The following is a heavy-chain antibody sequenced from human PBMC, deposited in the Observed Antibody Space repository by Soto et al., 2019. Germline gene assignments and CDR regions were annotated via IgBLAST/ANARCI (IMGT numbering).Heavy chain of an antibody. V-gene: IGHV1-24*01. CDR2: FDPEDGET. CDR3: ATGCPEYGYTWGSYY. D-gene: IGHD3-16*01. Sequence: QVQLVQSGAEVKKPGASVKVSCKVSGYTLTELSMHWVRQAPGKGLERMGGFDPEDGETIYAQKFRGGVTMTEDTSTGTAYVALSSRSSEDTAVYYCATGCPEYGYTWGSYYWGQGTLVTVSS. CDR1: GYTLTELS. J-gene: IGHJ4*02.